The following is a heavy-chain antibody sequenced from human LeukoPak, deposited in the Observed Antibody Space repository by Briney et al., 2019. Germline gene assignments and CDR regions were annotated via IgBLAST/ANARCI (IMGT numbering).Heavy chain of an antibody. J-gene: IGHJ4*02. CDR1: GFTFSNAW. V-gene: IGHV3-15*01. CDR2: IKSKTDGGTT. Sequence: GGSLRLSCAASGFTFSNAWMSWVRQAPGKGLEWVGRIKSKTDGGTTDYAAPVKGRFTISRDDSKNTLYLQMNSLKTEDTAVYYCTTEPEWELPNYFDYWGQGTLVTVSS. CDR3: TTEPEWELPNYFDY. D-gene: IGHD1-26*01.